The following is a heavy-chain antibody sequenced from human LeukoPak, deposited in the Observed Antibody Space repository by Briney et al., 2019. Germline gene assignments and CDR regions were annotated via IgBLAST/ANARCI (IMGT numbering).Heavy chain of an antibody. CDR3: ARRAGDYSHPYDY. V-gene: IGHV3-53*01. Sequence: GGSLRLSCAASEFSVGSNYMTWVRQTPGKGLEWVSFIYSGGSTHYSDSVKGRFTISRDNSKNTLYLQMNSLRAEDTAVYYCARRAGDYSHPYDYWGQGTLVTVSS. D-gene: IGHD3-22*01. J-gene: IGHJ4*02. CDR2: IYSGGST. CDR1: EFSVGSNY.